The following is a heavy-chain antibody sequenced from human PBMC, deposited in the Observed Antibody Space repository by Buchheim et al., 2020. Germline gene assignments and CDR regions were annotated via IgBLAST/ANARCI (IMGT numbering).Heavy chain of an antibody. CDR2: IYHSGST. Sequence: QVQLQESGPGLVKPSGTLSLTCAVSGGSISSSNWWSWVRQPPGKGLEWIGDIYHSGSTNYNPSLKSQVTISVDKSKNQFSLKLSSVTAADTAVYYCARDSGQRGYSYGRKLNWFDPWGQGTL. J-gene: IGHJ5*02. CDR1: GGSISSSNW. D-gene: IGHD5-18*01. CDR3: ARDSGQRGYSYGRKLNWFDP. V-gene: IGHV4-4*02.